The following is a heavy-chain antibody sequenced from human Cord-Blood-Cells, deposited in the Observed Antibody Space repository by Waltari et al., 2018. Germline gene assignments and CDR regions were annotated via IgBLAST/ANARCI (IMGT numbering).Heavy chain of an antibody. Sequence: EVQLVESGGGLIQPGGSLRLSCAASGFTVRSNYMSWFRQAPGKGLEWVSVIYSGGSTYYADSVKGRFTISRDNSKNTLYLQMNSLRAEDTAVYYCARDVSNYEGMDVWGQGTTVTVSS. D-gene: IGHD4-4*01. CDR1: GFTVRSNY. CDR2: IYSGGST. V-gene: IGHV3-53*01. J-gene: IGHJ6*02. CDR3: ARDVSNYEGMDV.